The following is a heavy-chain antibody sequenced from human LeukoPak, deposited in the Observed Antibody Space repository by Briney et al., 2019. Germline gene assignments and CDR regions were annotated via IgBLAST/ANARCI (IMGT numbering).Heavy chain of an antibody. CDR1: GFTFSTYA. CDR2: ISYDGSNK. Sequence: GSLRLSCAASGFTFSTYAMHWVRQAPGKGLQWVSVISYDGSNKYYADSVKGRFTISRDNSRNTLYLQMNSLRTEDAAVYYCATGGYGDYKYFQHWGQGTLVTVSS. CDR3: ATGGYGDYKYFQH. V-gene: IGHV3-30-3*01. J-gene: IGHJ1*01. D-gene: IGHD4-17*01.